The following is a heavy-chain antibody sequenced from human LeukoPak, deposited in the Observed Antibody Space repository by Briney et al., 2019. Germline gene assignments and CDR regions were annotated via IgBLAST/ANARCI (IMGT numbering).Heavy chain of an antibody. Sequence: GGSLRLSCTASGFTFSSYAMHWIRQAPGKGLEWVAVISYDGSNKYYADSVKGRFTISRDNSKNTLYLQMNSLSAEDTAVYYCARGFDLDAFDIWGQGTMVTVSS. CDR2: ISYDGSNK. V-gene: IGHV3-30*01. CDR1: GFTFSSYA. CDR3: ARGFDLDAFDI. J-gene: IGHJ3*02.